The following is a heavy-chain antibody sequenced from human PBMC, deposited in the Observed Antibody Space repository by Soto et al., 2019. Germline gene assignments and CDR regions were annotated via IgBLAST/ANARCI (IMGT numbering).Heavy chain of an antibody. CDR2: IIPIFDTA. D-gene: IGHD3-22*01. CDR3: AGHSSGVPGYYYGMDV. V-gene: IGHV1-69*12. CDR1: GGTFSSYA. Sequence: QVQLVQAGAAVKKPGSSVKVSCKASGGTFSSYAISWVRQAPGQGLEWMGGIIPIFDTADYVQKFQGRVTITADESTNTAYMELSSLRSEDTAVYYCAGHSSGVPGYYYGMDVWGQGTTVTVSS. J-gene: IGHJ6*02.